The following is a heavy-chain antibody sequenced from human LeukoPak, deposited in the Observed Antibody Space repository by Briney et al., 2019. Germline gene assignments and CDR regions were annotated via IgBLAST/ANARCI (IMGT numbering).Heavy chain of an antibody. J-gene: IGHJ3*02. CDR1: GFTFSIYS. Sequence: GGSLRLSCAASGFTFSIYSMSWVRRAPGKGLEWVSSISSSGSSVYCADSVKGRFTISRDNGKNSLHLQMNSLRAEDTAVYYCARVSSVTTTTQGAFDIWGQGTMVTVSS. CDR3: ARVSSVTTTTQGAFDI. CDR2: ISSSGSSV. V-gene: IGHV3-21*01. D-gene: IGHD4-17*01.